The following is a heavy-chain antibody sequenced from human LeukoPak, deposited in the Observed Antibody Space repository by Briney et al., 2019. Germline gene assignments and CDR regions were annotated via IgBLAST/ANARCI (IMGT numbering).Heavy chain of an antibody. D-gene: IGHD2-21*02. CDR3: ARDLIRLAYCGGDCYAHAFDI. Sequence: ASVKVSCKASGGTFSSYAISWVRQAPGQGLEWMGGIIPIFGTANYAQKFQGRVTITADESTSTAYMELSRLRSEDTAVYYCARDLIRLAYCGGDCYAHAFDIWGQGTMVTVSS. CDR1: GGTFSSYA. V-gene: IGHV1-69*01. CDR2: IIPIFGTA. J-gene: IGHJ3*02.